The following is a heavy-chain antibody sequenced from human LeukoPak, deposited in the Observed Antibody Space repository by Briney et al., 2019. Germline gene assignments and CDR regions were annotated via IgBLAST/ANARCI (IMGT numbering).Heavy chain of an antibody. CDR2: INPIFGTA. CDR1: GGTFSSYD. Sequence: GASVKVSCKASGGTFSSYDISWVRQAPGQGLEWMGGINPIFGTANYAQKFQGGVTITTDESTTTAYMELSSLRSEDTAVYYCASPIIAAAGTGYFQHWGQGTLVTVSS. CDR3: ASPIIAAAGTGYFQH. V-gene: IGHV1-69*05. D-gene: IGHD6-13*01. J-gene: IGHJ1*01.